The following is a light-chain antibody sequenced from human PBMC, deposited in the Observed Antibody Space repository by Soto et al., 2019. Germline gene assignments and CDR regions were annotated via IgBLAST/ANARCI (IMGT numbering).Light chain of an antibody. Sequence: EIVMTQSPATLSVSPGESATLSCRASQSVSNNLAWYQQKPGQAPRLLIYGASARATGIPARFSGSGSGTEFTLTISSPQSEDFAVYYCQQYNNWPLTFGGGTKVEIK. CDR1: QSVSNN. J-gene: IGKJ4*01. V-gene: IGKV3-15*01. CDR3: QQYNNWPLT. CDR2: GAS.